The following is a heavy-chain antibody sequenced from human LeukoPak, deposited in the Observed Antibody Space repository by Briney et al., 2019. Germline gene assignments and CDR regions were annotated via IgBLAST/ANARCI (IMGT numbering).Heavy chain of an antibody. CDR2: IYYSGST. CDR3: ARHSSGWSPPGMDV. CDR1: GGPIRSYY. V-gene: IGHV4-59*01. J-gene: IGHJ6*02. D-gene: IGHD6-19*01. Sequence: SETLSLTCTVPGGPIRSYYWSWIRQPPGKGREWIGYIYYSGSTNYNPSLKSRVSISVDTSKNQFSLKLSSVTAADTAVYYCARHSSGWSPPGMDVWGQGTTVTVSS.